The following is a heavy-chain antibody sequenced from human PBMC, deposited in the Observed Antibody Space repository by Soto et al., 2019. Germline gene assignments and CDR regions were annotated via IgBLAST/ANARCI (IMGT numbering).Heavy chain of an antibody. CDR1: GFTFSSYA. CDR3: ARDPLLNYDFWSGYSVGMDV. CDR2: ISGSGGGT. J-gene: IGHJ6*02. Sequence: PGGSLRLSCAASGFTFSSYAMSWVRQAPGKGLEWVSLISGSGGGTYYADSVKGRFTISRDNSKNTLYLQMNSLRAEDTAVYYCARDPLLNYDFWSGYSVGMDVWGQGTTVTVSS. V-gene: IGHV3-23*01. D-gene: IGHD3-3*01.